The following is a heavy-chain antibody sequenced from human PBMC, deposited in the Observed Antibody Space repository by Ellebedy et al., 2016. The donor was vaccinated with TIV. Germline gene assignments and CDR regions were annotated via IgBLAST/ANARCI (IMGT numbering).Heavy chain of an antibody. CDR2: ISSSGSTI. Sequence: GGSLRLSCAASGFTFSDYYMSWIRQAPGKGLEWVSYISSSGSTIYYADSVKGRFIISRDNAKNSLYLQMNSLRAEDTAVYYCARTVTEYSSSSVLAWFDPWGQGTLVTVSS. D-gene: IGHD6-6*01. CDR3: ARTVTEYSSSSVLAWFDP. J-gene: IGHJ5*02. V-gene: IGHV3-11*01. CDR1: GFTFSDYY.